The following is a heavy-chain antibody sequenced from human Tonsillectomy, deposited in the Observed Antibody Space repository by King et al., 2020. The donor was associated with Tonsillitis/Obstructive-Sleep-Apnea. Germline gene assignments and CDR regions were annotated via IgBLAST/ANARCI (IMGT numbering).Heavy chain of an antibody. V-gene: IGHV3-21*01. D-gene: IGHD6-19*01. CDR2: ISSSSSYI. J-gene: IGHJ6*03. CDR1: GFTFSSYS. Sequence: VQLVESGGALVKPGGSLRLSCAASGFTFSSYSMNWVRQAPGKGLEWVSSISSSSSYIYYADSVKGRFTISRDTAKNSLYLQMNTLRAEDTAVYYCARDGIAVAGTAYYYYYYMDVWGKGTTVTVSS. CDR3: ARDGIAVAGTAYYYYYYMDV.